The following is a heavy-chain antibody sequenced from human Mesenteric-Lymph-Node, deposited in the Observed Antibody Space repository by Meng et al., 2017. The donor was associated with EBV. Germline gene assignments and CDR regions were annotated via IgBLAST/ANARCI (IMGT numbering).Heavy chain of an antibody. J-gene: IGHJ5*02. D-gene: IGHD3-10*01. CDR1: GGSGRSGSNY. CDR2: IYYSGST. V-gene: IGHV4-61*01. Sequence: QVQLQESGPGLVKPSETLSLTCTVSGGSGRSGSNYWSWIRQPPGKELEWIGYIYYSGSTNYNPSLESRVTISVDTSKNQFSLNLRSVTAADTAVYYCARAFTVVQGMFEPLMNWFDPWGQGTLVTVAS. CDR3: ARAFTVVQGMFEPLMNWFDP.